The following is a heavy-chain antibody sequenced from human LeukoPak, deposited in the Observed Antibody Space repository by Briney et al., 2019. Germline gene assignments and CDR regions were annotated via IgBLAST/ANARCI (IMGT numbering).Heavy chain of an antibody. V-gene: IGHV3-20*04. D-gene: IGHD2-15*01. CDR1: GFTFDDYG. Sequence: PGGSLRLSCAASGFTFDDYGMSWVRQAPGKGLEWVSGINWNGGSTGYADSVKGRFTISRDNSKNTLYLRMSSLRSEDTAVYYCARGISAVVPRAFDLWGRGTMVTVSS. CDR3: ARGISAVVPRAFDL. CDR2: INWNGGST. J-gene: IGHJ3*01.